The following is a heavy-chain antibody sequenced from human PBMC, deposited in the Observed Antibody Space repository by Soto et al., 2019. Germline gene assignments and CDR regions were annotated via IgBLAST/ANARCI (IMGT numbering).Heavy chain of an antibody. CDR2: ISYDGSNK. Sequence: GGSLRLSCAASGFTFSSYAMHWVRQAPGKGLEWVAVISYDGSNKYYADSVKGRFTISRDNSKNTLYLQMNSLRAEDTAVYYCARGDILTGYPRPMEFDPWGQGTLVTVSS. D-gene: IGHD3-9*01. V-gene: IGHV3-30-3*01. CDR3: ARGDILTGYPRPMEFDP. CDR1: GFTFSSYA. J-gene: IGHJ5*02.